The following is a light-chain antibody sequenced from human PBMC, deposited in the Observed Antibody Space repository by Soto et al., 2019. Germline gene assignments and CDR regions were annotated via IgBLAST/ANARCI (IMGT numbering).Light chain of an antibody. CDR3: ETWDSNTYVV. V-gene: IGLV4-60*02. CDR2: LEGSGSY. CDR1: SGHSSYI. J-gene: IGLJ2*01. Sequence: QSVLTQSSSASASLGSSVKLTCTLSSGHSSYIIAWHQQQPGKAPRYLMKLEGSGSYNKGSGVPDRFSGSSSGADRYLPISNLQFEDEGDYYCETWDSNTYVVFGGGTKLTVL.